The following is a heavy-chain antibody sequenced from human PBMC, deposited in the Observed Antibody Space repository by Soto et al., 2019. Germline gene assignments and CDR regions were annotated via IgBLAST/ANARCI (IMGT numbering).Heavy chain of an antibody. CDR1: GFTFTNYA. J-gene: IGHJ6*02. CDR3: ARGGTSIYYGMDV. V-gene: IGHV3-64*02. Sequence: GGPLRLSCAASGFTFTNYAMHWVRQAQGKGLEYVSGITSTNGGSTYYADSVKGRFTISRDNSKNTLYLQMDSLRAEDMAVYYCARGGTSIYYGMDVWGQGTTVTVSS. CDR2: ITSTNGGST. D-gene: IGHD5-12*01.